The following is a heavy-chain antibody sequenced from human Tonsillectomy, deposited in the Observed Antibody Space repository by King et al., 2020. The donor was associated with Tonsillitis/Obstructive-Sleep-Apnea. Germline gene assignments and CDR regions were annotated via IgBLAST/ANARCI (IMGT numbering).Heavy chain of an antibody. CDR2: IYYSGST. CDR3: ARDGWWNRDIDY. V-gene: IGHV4-31*03. Sequence: QLQESGPGLVKPSQTLSLTCTVSGGSISSGGYYWSWIRQHPGKGLEWIGYIYYSGSTYYNPSLKSRVTISVDTSKNQFSLKLSSVTAADTAVYYCARDGWWNRDIDYWGQGTLVTVSS. J-gene: IGHJ4*02. D-gene: IGHD2-15*01. CDR1: GGSISSGGYY.